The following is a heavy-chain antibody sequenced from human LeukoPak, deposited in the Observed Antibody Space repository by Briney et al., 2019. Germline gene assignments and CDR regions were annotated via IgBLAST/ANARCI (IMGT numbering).Heavy chain of an antibody. CDR1: GGSISSSNW. J-gene: IGHJ4*02. D-gene: IGHD6-13*01. CDR2: IYHSGST. V-gene: IGHV4-4*02. CDR3: ARHYRGSWPLFDY. Sequence: PSETLSLTCAVSGGSISSSNWWSWVRQPPGKGLEWIGEIYHSGSTNYNPSLKSRVTISVDKSKNQFSLKLSSVTAADTAVYYCARHYRGSWPLFDYWGQGTLVTVSS.